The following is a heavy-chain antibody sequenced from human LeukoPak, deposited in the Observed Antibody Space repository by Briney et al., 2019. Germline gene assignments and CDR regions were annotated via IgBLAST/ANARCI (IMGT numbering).Heavy chain of an antibody. CDR3: AKDIGAGRGHYFDY. CDR2: ISWNSGSI. Sequence: PGGSLRLSCAASGFTFSHYLMHWVRQAPGKGLEWVSGISWNSGSIGYADSVKGRFTISRDNAKNSLYLQMNSLRAEDTALYYCAKDIGAGRGHYFDYWGQGTLVTVSS. J-gene: IGHJ4*02. D-gene: IGHD1-26*01. V-gene: IGHV3-9*01. CDR1: GFTFSHYL.